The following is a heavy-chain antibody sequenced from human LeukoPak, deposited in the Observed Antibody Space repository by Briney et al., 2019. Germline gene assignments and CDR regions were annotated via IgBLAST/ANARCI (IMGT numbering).Heavy chain of an antibody. CDR2: IDHRGIS. D-gene: IGHD2-15*01. CDR1: AESFSAYF. V-gene: IGHV4-34*01. J-gene: IGHJ4*03. CDR3: ASRSLTLAAARCFDD. Sequence: SETLSLTCSVHAESFSAYFWSWIRQAPGRGLEWIGEIDHRGISNYNPSPKSRATILVDTSNNRFSLSLASVTAADTATYYCASRSLTLAAARCFDDWGQGTVVTVSS.